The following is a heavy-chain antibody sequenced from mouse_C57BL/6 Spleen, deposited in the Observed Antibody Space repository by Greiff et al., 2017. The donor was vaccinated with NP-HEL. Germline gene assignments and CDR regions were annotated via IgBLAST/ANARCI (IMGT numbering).Heavy chain of an antibody. CDR2: INPSSGYT. Sequence: VQLQQSGAELAKPGASVKLSCKASGYTFTSYWMHWVKQRPGQGLEWIGYINPSSGYTKYNQKFKDTATLTADKSSSTAYMQLSSLTYEDSAVYYGARSKETGCFDYWGQGTTLTVSS. V-gene: IGHV1-7*01. J-gene: IGHJ2*01. CDR1: GYTFTSYW. D-gene: IGHD4-1*01. CDR3: ARSKETGCFDY.